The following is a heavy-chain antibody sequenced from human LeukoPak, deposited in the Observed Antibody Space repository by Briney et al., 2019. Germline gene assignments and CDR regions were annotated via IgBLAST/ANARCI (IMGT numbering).Heavy chain of an antibody. CDR3: ARQTNRWFDP. D-gene: IGHD1-7*01. Sequence: SVQVSCQASGGTFSSYAISWVRQAPGQGLEWMGGIIPIFGTANYAQKFQGRVTITADESTSTAYMELSSLRSEDTAVYYCARQTNRWFDPWGQGTLVTVSS. V-gene: IGHV1-69*01. J-gene: IGHJ5*02. CDR2: IIPIFGTA. CDR1: GGTFSSYA.